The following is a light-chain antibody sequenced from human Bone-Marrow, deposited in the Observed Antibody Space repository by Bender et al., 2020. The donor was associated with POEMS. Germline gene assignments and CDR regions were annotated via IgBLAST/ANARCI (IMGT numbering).Light chain of an antibody. V-gene: IGLV1-44*01. Sequence: QSVLTQPPSASGTPGQSVIISCSGTDSNFGGNNVNWYQHLPGTAPRLVVYSNYQRPSGVSNRFSGSKSGNTASLIISGLQAEDEADYYCSSYTSSSTLMFGGGTKLTVL. CDR3: SSYTSSSTLM. CDR2: SNY. CDR1: DSNFGGNN. J-gene: IGLJ3*02.